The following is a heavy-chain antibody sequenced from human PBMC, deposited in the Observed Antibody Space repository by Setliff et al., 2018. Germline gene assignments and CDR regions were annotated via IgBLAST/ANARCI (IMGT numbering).Heavy chain of an antibody. CDR3: ARLVRFCTRTACQRVAGAES. V-gene: IGHV1-18*01. D-gene: IGHD2-8*01. CDR2: ISGYSGKT. J-gene: IGHJ5*01. CDR1: TNALTDSV. Sequence: GASVKVSCKTSTNALTDSVVSWVRQAPGQGLEWVGWISGYSGKTYYAQRLQDRVTLTTDTSTNTFYLELRSLRPDDPAVYYCARLVRFCTRTACQRVAGAESWGQGTLVTVSS.